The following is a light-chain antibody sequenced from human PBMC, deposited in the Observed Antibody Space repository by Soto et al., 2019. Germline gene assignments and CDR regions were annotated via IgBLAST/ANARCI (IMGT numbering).Light chain of an antibody. CDR2: RNN. Sequence: QPVLTQPPSASGIPGQRVTISCSGSSSNIGSNYVYWYQQLPGTAPKLLIYRNNQRPSGVPDRFSGSKSGTSASLAISGLRSEDEADYYCAAWDDSLSALFGGGTQLTVL. J-gene: IGLJ2*01. V-gene: IGLV1-47*01. CDR1: SSNIGSNY. CDR3: AAWDDSLSAL.